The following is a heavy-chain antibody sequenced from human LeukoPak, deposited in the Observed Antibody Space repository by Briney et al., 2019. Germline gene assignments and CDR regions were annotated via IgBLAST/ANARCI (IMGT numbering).Heavy chain of an antibody. J-gene: IGHJ4*02. Sequence: ASVKVSCKASGYTFTDYYIHWVRQAPGQGLEWMGWIYPNSGGTNYAQRFQGRVTMTRDTSISTGYMELSRLRSDDTAVYYCARGYSSSSYFDYWGQGSLVTVSS. D-gene: IGHD6-6*01. CDR1: GYTFTDYY. CDR2: IYPNSGGT. V-gene: IGHV1-2*02. CDR3: ARGYSSSSYFDY.